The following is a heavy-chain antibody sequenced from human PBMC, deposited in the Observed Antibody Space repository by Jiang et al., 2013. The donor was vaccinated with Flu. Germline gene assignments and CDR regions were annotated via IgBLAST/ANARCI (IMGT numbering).Heavy chain of an antibody. CDR1: GGSINRSSFY. Sequence: PGLVKPSETLSLTCTVSGGSINRSSFYWGWIRQPPGKGLEWIGSFYYSGSTYDNPSLKGRVTIPVDTSKNQFSLKLTSVTAADTAVYFCARQGYYLPYAFDIWGQGTMVSVSS. J-gene: IGHJ3*02. CDR2: FYYSGST. CDR3: ARQGYYLPYAFDI. D-gene: IGHD2-8*01. V-gene: IGHV4-39*01.